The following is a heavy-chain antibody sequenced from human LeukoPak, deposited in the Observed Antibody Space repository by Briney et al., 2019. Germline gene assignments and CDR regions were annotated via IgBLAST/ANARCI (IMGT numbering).Heavy chain of an antibody. CDR1: GGSFSGYY. Sequence: SETLSLTCAVYGGSFSGYYWSWIRQPPGKGLEWIGEINHSGSTNYSPSLKSRVTISVDTSKNQFSLKLSSVTAADTAVYYCARASEVVVAARYNWFDPWGQGTLVTVSS. CDR3: ARASEVVVAARYNWFDP. D-gene: IGHD2-15*01. V-gene: IGHV4-34*01. CDR2: INHSGST. J-gene: IGHJ5*02.